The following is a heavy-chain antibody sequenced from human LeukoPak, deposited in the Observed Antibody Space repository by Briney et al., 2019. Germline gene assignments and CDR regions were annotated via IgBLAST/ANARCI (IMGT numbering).Heavy chain of an antibody. CDR1: GGSISSYY. CDR3: ARSHCSGGSCYWGSYYYYYGMDV. Sequence: SETLSLTCTVSGGSISSYYWSWIRQPPGKGLEWIGYIYYSGSTYYNPSLKSRVTISVDTSKNQFSLKLSSVTAADTAVYYCARSHCSGGSCYWGSYYYYYGMDVWGQGTTVTVSS. CDR2: IYYSGST. J-gene: IGHJ6*02. V-gene: IGHV4-30-4*01. D-gene: IGHD2-15*01.